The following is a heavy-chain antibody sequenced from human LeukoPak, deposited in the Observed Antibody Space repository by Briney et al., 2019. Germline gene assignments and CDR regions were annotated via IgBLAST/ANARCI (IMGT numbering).Heavy chain of an antibody. J-gene: IGHJ6*03. CDR2: IRYDGSNK. V-gene: IGHV3-30*02. D-gene: IGHD2-2*01. CDR3: AKEYCSSTSCYRNYYYMDV. Sequence: GGSLRLSCAASGFTFSSYGMHWVCQAPGKGLEWVAFIRYDGSNKYYADSVKGRFTISRDNSKNTLYLQMNSLRAEDTAVYYCAKEYCSSTSCYRNYYYMDVWGKGTTVTVSS. CDR1: GFTFSSYG.